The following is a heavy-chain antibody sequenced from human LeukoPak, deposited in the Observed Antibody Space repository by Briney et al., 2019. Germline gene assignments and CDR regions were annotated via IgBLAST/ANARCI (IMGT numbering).Heavy chain of an antibody. D-gene: IGHD1-26*01. CDR1: GFTFSSYG. V-gene: IGHV3-30*02. CDR3: AKGVPGSYYYFDY. J-gene: IGHJ4*02. CDR2: IRYDGSNK. Sequence: GGSLRLSCAASGFTFSSYGMHWVRQAPGKGLEWVAFIRYDGSNKYYADSVKGRFTISRDNSKNTLYLQMNSLRAEDTAVYYCAKGVPGSYYYFDYWGQATLVTVSS.